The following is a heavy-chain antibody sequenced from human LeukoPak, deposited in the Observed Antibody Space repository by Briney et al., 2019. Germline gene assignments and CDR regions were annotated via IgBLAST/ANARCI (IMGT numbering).Heavy chain of an antibody. V-gene: IGHV5-51*01. CDR1: GYSFTTYW. CDR3: ARMIGLGEVSPYFDY. J-gene: IGHJ4*02. Sequence: GECLKISCKGSGYSFTTYWIAWVRQMPGKGLEWMGIIYPRDSDIRYSPPFQGQVTISADKSISTAYLQWNSLKASDTAMYYCARMIGLGEVSPYFDYWGQGSLVTVSS. CDR2: IYPRDSDI. D-gene: IGHD3-16*02.